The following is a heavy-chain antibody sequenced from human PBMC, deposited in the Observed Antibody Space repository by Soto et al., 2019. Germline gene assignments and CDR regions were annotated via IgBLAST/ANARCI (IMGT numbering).Heavy chain of an antibody. J-gene: IGHJ6*02. CDR1: GGTFSSYP. CDR3: ARVGHITNYGMAV. CDR2: IIPFFGTS. V-gene: IGHV1-69*01. D-gene: IGHD1-26*01. Sequence: QVQLVQSGAEVKKPGSSVKVSCEASGGTFSSYPINWVRQAPGQGLEWMGGIIPFFGTSNDAQKFQGRVTITADDSTSTAYMELRSLISEDTAVYYCARVGHITNYGMAVWGQGTTVTVSS.